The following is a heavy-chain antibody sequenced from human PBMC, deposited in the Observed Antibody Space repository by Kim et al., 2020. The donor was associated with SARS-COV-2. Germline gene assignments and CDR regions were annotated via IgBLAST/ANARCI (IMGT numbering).Heavy chain of an antibody. Sequence: GGSLRLSCVASGFMFSSYSMNWVRQAPGKGLEWVASININSSYRYYADSVRGRFTISRDNAKNSLFLQLSSLRAEDTAVYYCARDRQNMEGETWFYYYG. CDR2: ININSSYR. CDR3: ARDRQNMEGETWFYYYG. V-gene: IGHV3-21*01. CDR1: GFMFSSYS. D-gene: IGHD3-16*01. J-gene: IGHJ6*01.